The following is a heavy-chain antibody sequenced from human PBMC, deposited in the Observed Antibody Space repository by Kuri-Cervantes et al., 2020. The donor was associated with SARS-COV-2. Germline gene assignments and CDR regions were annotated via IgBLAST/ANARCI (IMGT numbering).Heavy chain of an antibody. D-gene: IGHD3-3*01. J-gene: IGHJ4*02. CDR2: IYYSGST. V-gene: IGHV4-39*01. CDR3: ARHVVSGWSGYFDY. Sequence: ESLKISCPVSGGSISSSSYYWGWMRQPPGKGLEWIGSIYYSGSTYYNPSLKSRVTISVDTSKNQFSLKLSSVTAADTAVYYCARHVVSGWSGYFDYWGQGTLVTVSS. CDR1: GGSISSSSYY.